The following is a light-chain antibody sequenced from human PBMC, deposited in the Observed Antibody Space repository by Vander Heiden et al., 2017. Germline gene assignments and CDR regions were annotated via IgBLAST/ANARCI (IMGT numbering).Light chain of an antibody. Sequence: DIVMPQSPASLAVSLGETATINCKSSQRVLYSSNNKNYLAWYQQKPGQPPQLLIYLASTRESGVPDRFSGSGSGTDFTLTISILQAEDGAVYYCQQYYSTPWTFGQGTKVEVK. CDR3: QQYYSTPWT. CDR2: LAS. J-gene: IGKJ1*01. V-gene: IGKV4-1*01. CDR1: QRVLYSSNNKNY.